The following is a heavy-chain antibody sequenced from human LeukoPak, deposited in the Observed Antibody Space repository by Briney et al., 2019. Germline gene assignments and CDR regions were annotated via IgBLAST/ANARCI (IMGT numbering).Heavy chain of an antibody. Sequence: PSETLSLTCTVSGGSISSYYWSWVRQSPGKGLGWVGYIYYSGSTNYNPSLKGRVTISVDTSKNQFSLKLSSVTAADTAVYYCAGNPRYGGFDYGVLNWFDPWGQGTLVTVSS. D-gene: IGHD4-17*01. CDR2: IYYSGST. CDR3: AGNPRYGGFDYGVLNWFDP. V-gene: IGHV4-59*01. J-gene: IGHJ5*02. CDR1: GGSISSYY.